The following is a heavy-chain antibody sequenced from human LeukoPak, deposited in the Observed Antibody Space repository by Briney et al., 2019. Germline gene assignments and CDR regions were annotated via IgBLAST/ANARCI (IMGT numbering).Heavy chain of an antibody. Sequence: QPGGSLRLSCAAYGFTFSNYDMHWVRHTTGKGLEWVSAINTAGDTYYPGSVKGRFTISRENAKNSFYLQMNSLRAEDTAVYYCARRITAAGTLDYWGQGTLVTVSS. J-gene: IGHJ4*02. D-gene: IGHD6-13*01. CDR2: INTAGDT. V-gene: IGHV3-13*01. CDR3: ARRITAAGTLDY. CDR1: GFTFSNYD.